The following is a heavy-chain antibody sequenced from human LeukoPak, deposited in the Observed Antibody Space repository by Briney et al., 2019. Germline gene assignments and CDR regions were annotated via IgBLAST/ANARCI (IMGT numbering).Heavy chain of an antibody. V-gene: IGHV4-59*01. Sequence: SETLSLTCTVSGGSISSYYWSWIRRPPGKGLEWIGYIYYSGSTNYNPSLKSRVTISVDTSKNQFSLKLSSVTAADTAVYYCARGVYPYYFDYWGQGTLVTVSS. CDR3: ARGVYPYYFDY. CDR1: GGSISSYY. D-gene: IGHD6-13*01. J-gene: IGHJ4*02. CDR2: IYYSGST.